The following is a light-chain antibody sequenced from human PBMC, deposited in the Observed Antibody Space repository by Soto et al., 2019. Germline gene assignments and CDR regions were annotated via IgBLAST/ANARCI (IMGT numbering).Light chain of an antibody. Sequence: QSALTQPPSASGSPGQSVTISCTGTSSDVGRYNYVSWYQQHPGKTPKLIIYEVTKRPSGVPDRFSASKSGNTASLTVSGLQAEDEADYYCSSHAGSNSFYVFGTGTKAPS. J-gene: IGLJ1*01. V-gene: IGLV2-8*01. CDR1: SSDVGRYNY. CDR2: EVT. CDR3: SSHAGSNSFYV.